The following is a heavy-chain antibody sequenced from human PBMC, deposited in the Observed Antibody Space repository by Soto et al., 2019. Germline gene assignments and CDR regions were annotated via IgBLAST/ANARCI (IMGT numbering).Heavy chain of an antibody. D-gene: IGHD3-3*01. CDR2: IHYSGST. Sequence: SETLSLTCTVSGGSISSHHWSWIRQPPGKGLEWIGYIHYSGSTNNNPSLQSRVTISMDTSKNQFSLKLSSVTAADTAVYYCARSYYDFWSGQYYYYMDVWGKGTTVTVSS. CDR1: GGSISSHH. V-gene: IGHV4-59*11. CDR3: ARSYYDFWSGQYYYYMDV. J-gene: IGHJ6*03.